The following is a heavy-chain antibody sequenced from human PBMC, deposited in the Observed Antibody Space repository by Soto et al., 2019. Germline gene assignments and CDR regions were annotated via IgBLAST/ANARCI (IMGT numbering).Heavy chain of an antibody. J-gene: IGHJ4*02. Sequence: QVQLVESGGGVVQPGRSLRLSCAASGFTFSSYAMHWVRQAPRKGPEWLAVIWYDGSNKYYGDSVKGRFTISRDNSRNTLYMQMNSLRGEDTAVYYCARAYGDWRYFDHWGQGTLVTVSS. CDR1: GFTFSSYA. D-gene: IGHD3-10*01. V-gene: IGHV3-33*01. CDR2: IWYDGSNK. CDR3: ARAYGDWRYFDH.